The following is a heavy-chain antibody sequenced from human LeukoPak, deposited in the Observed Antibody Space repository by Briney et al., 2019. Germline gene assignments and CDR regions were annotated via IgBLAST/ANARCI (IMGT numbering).Heavy chain of an antibody. CDR3: ARGRSDYYLDS. CDR1: GYTFTDYY. J-gene: IGHJ4*02. CDR2: IYPDSGDT. V-gene: IGHV1-2*02. D-gene: IGHD3-10*01. Sequence: ASVKVSCKASGYTFTDYYMHWVRQAPGHGLEWMGWIYPDSGDTNYAQKFQGRVTMTRDTSISTAYMGLSRLTSDDTAVYYCARGRSDYYLDSWGQGTLVTVSS.